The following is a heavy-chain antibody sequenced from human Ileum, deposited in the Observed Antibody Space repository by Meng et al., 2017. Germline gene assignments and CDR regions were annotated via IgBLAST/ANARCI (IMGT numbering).Heavy chain of an antibody. CDR2: INTSSGNP. J-gene: IGHJ4*02. D-gene: IGHD3-10*01. V-gene: IGHV7-4-1*02. CDR1: GYTFTTYA. CDR3: ARRDNQGPGFGVDY. Sequence: QVQRVQSGSELKKPGARVKASCKASGYTFTTYAMNWVGQAPGQGLEWMGWINTSSGNPTYAQGFTGRFVFSLDTSVSTAYLQISSLKAEDTAVYYCARRDNQGPGFGVDYWGQGTLVTVSS.